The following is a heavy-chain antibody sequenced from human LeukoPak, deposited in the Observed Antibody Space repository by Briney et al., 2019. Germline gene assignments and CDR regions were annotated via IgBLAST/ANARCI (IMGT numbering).Heavy chain of an antibody. J-gene: IGHJ4*02. Sequence: ASVKVSCKASGGXFSSYAMSWVRQAPGQGLEWMGGIIPIFGTANYAQKFQGRVTITADESTSTAYMDLSDLRSDDTAVYYCARGRNIEMTTMSGGSDYWGQGTLVTVSS. CDR1: GGXFSSYA. V-gene: IGHV1-69*13. D-gene: IGHD5-24*01. CDR2: IIPIFGTA. CDR3: ARGRNIEMTTMSGGSDY.